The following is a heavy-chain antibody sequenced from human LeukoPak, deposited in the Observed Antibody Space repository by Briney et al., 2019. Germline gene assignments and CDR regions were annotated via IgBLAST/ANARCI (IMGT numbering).Heavy chain of an antibody. Sequence: SQTLSLTCTVSGGSISVGGYYWSWIRQHPGKGLEWIGNMYRGGSTYYNPSLKSRVTILLDTSKNQFSLKMSSVTAADTAVYYCARDKGSPLSYYYYGMDVWGQGTTVTVSS. CDR3: ARDKGSPLSYYYYGMDV. J-gene: IGHJ6*02. V-gene: IGHV4-31*03. CDR1: GGSISVGGYY. CDR2: MYRGGST. D-gene: IGHD3-10*01.